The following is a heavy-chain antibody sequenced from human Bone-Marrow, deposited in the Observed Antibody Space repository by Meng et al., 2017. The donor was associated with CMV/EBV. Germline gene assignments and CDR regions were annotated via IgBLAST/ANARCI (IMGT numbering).Heavy chain of an antibody. V-gene: IGHV3-73*01. J-gene: IGHJ4*02. Sequence: GESLKISCAASGFTFSSYSMHWVRQASGKGLEWVGRIRSKANSYATAYAASVKGRFTISRDDSKNTAYLQMNSLKTEDTAVYYCTTGLGGPQLDYWGQGTLVTVYS. CDR2: IRSKANSYAT. D-gene: IGHD6-19*01. CDR3: TTGLGGPQLDY. CDR1: GFTFSSYS.